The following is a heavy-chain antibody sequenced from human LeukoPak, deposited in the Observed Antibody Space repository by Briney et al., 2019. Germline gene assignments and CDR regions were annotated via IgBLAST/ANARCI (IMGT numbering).Heavy chain of an antibody. V-gene: IGHV4-39*01. CDR1: GGSISSSNYY. J-gene: IGHJ4*02. D-gene: IGHD5-18*01. CDR2: IFYSGNT. CDR3: ARLGGYSYGSSYYFDY. Sequence: PSETLSLTCTVSGGSISSSNYYWGWIRQPPGKGLVWIGNIFYSGNTYYNPSLKSRVTISVDTSKNQFSLRLSSVTAADTAVYYCARLGGYSYGSSYYFDYWGQGTLVTVSS.